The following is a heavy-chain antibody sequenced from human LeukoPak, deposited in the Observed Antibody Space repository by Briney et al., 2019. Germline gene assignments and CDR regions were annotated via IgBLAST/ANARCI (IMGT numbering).Heavy chain of an antibody. V-gene: IGHV3-74*01. Sequence: PGGSLRLSCAASGFTFSSYWMHWVRQAPGKGLVWVSRINSDGSSTSYADSVKGRFTISRDNAKNTLYLQMNSLRAEDTAVYYCARVGYYYDSSGYYGVRDYWGQGTLVTVSS. CDR3: ARVGYYYDSSGYYGVRDY. D-gene: IGHD3-22*01. J-gene: IGHJ4*02. CDR1: GFTFSSYW. CDR2: INSDGSST.